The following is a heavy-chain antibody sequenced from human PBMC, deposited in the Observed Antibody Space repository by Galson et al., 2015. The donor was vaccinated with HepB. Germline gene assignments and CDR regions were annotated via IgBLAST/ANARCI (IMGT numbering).Heavy chain of an antibody. CDR1: GYTFTSYG. D-gene: IGHD3-22*01. V-gene: IGHV1-18*01. CDR2: ISIYNGNT. CDR3: ARDRKPKYYYDRSDYYSYYFDY. J-gene: IGHJ4*02. Sequence: SVKVSCKASGYTFTSYGITWVRQAPGQGLEWMGWISIYNGNTKYAQKLQGRVTMTTDTSTSTAYMELRSLRSDDTAVYYCARDRKPKYYYDRSDYYSYYFDYWGQGAPVTVSS.